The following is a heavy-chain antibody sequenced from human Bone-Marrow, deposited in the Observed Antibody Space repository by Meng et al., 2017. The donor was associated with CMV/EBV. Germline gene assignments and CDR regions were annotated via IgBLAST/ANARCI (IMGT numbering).Heavy chain of an antibody. V-gene: IGHV1-3*01. J-gene: IGHJ4*02. CDR2: IIVGNGNT. CDR1: GYTFTSSV. D-gene: IGHD6-13*01. CDR3: ARRIAAAGLDY. Sequence: SSKSSGYTFTSSVLYWVRQAPGQRLEWMGWIIVGNGNTKYSQKFQGRVTITRDTSASTAYMELSSLRSEDTAVYYCARRIAAAGLDYWGQGTLVTVSS.